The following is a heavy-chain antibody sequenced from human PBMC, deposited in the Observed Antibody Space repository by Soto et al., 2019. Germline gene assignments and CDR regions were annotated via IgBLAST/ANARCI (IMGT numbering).Heavy chain of an antibody. V-gene: IGHV3-33*06. J-gene: IGHJ3*01. CDR3: AKEKGTGRAPNGAYDV. Sequence: QVQLVESGGGVVQPGRSLRLSCAASGFTFSSYGMHWVRQAPGKGLEWVAVIWYDGSNKYYADSVKGRFTISRDNSKNTLYLQMNSLRAEDTAVYYCAKEKGTGRAPNGAYDVWGRGTRVTVSS. D-gene: IGHD2-8*02. CDR1: GFTFSSYG. CDR2: IWYDGSNK.